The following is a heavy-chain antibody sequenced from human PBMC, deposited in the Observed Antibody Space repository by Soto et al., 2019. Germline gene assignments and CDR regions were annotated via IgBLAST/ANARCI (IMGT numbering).Heavy chain of an antibody. CDR2: ISGSGGST. CDR3: AKSYFSGYYYSWFDP. CDR1: GFTFSSYA. V-gene: IGHV3-23*01. J-gene: IGHJ5*02. Sequence: GGSLRLSCAASGFTFSSYAMSWVRQAPGKGLEWVSAISGSGGSTYYADYVKGRFTISRDNSKNTLYLKINSLRAEVMAVYYCAKSYFSGYYYSWFDPWGQGTLVTVSS. D-gene: IGHD3-22*01.